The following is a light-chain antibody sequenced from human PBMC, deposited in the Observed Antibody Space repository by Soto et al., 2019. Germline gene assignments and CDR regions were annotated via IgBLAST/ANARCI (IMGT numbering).Light chain of an antibody. V-gene: IGKV3-15*01. CDR2: GAS. J-gene: IGKJ3*01. CDR3: QQYNKWPLFT. CDR1: QSIGSN. Sequence: ETVLTQSPATFSVSPGERATLSCRASQSIGSNLAWYQQRPGQPPRLLIYGASTRATGVPARFSGSGSGTEFTLPINSLQSEDFALYYCQQYNKWPLFTFGPGTKVHIK.